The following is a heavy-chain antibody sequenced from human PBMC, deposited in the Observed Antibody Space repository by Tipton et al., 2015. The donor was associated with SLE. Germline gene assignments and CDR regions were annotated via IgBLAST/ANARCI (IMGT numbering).Heavy chain of an antibody. J-gene: IGHJ4*02. V-gene: IGHV4-38-2*01. CDR1: AYSISTGYH. Sequence: LRLSCAVSAYSISTGYHWGWIRQPPGKGLGWIASIHHSGNTYYNPSLKSRVTISVDTSKNQFSLKLSSVTAADTAVYYCARSAGYGSSWAHFDYWGQGTLVTVSS. CDR2: IHHSGNT. D-gene: IGHD6-13*01. CDR3: ARSAGYGSSWAHFDY.